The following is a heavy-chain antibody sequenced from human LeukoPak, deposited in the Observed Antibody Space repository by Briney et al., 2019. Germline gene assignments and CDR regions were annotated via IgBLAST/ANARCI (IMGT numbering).Heavy chain of an antibody. Sequence: SETLSLTCTVSGGSISSYYWSWIRQPPGKGLEWIGEINHSGSTNYNPSLKSRVTISVDTSKNQFSLKLSSVTAADTAVYYCARKYRSTWYDWFDPWGQGTLVIVSS. CDR1: GGSISSYY. D-gene: IGHD6-13*01. J-gene: IGHJ5*02. CDR3: ARKYRSTWYDWFDP. V-gene: IGHV4-34*01. CDR2: INHSGST.